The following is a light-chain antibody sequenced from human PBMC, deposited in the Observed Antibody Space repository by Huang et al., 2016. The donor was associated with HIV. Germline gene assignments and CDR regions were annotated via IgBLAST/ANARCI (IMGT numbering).Light chain of an antibody. CDR1: QSISSY. V-gene: IGKV1-39*01. J-gene: IGKJ5*01. Sequence: DIQMTQSPSSLSASVGDRVTITCRASQSISSYLNWYQQKPGKAPKLLIYAASSLQSGVPSRFSGSGSGTDFTLTISSLQPEDFANYYCQQSYSTPDFGQGTRLEIK. CDR3: QQSYSTPD. CDR2: AAS.